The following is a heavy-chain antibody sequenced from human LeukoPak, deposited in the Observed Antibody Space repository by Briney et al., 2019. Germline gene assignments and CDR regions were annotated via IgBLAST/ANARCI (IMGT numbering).Heavy chain of an antibody. V-gene: IGHV4-59*01. J-gene: IGHJ6*02. CDR3: ARDKSISDSSSWYDYYYGMDV. CDR2: ILYSGST. CDR1: GGSISSSY. D-gene: IGHD6-13*01. Sequence: PSETLSLTCTVSGGSISSSYWSWIRQPPGKGLEWIGYILYSGSTNYNPSLKSRVTISVDTSKNQFSLKLSSVTAADTAVYYCARDKSISDSSSWYDYYYGMDVWGQGTTVTVSS.